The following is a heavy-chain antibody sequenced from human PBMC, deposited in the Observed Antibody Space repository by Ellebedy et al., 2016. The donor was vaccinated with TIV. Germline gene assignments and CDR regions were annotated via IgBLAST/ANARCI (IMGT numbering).Heavy chain of an antibody. Sequence: MPSETLSLTCIVSGGSIGSSSYYWGWIRQPAGKGLEWIGYMYVSGGTNSNPSLKRRVTISVYTSNNLFSLTLDSVTASDTAVYYCARFVAAHGYDHWGQGTLVTVSS. CDR2: MYVSGGT. V-gene: IGHV4-61*03. CDR3: ARFVAAHGYDH. CDR1: GGSIGSSSYY. D-gene: IGHD6-25*01. J-gene: IGHJ4*02.